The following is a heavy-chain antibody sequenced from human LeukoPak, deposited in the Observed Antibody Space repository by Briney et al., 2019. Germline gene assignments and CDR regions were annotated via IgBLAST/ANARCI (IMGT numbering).Heavy chain of an antibody. CDR2: ISSDGSTK. Sequence: GGSLRLSCAASGFTFSSYGMHWVRQAPGKGLDWVALISSDGSTKYYADSVKGRFTISRDNSKNTLYLQLNSLRVEDTAVYYCAREHGRSGYFDYWGQGTLVSVSS. D-gene: IGHD3-22*01. V-gene: IGHV3-30*03. CDR1: GFTFSSYG. J-gene: IGHJ4*02. CDR3: AREHGRSGYFDY.